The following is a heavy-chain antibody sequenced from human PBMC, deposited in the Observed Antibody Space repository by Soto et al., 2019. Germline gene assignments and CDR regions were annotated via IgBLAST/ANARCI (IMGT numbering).Heavy chain of an antibody. J-gene: IGHJ4*02. CDR1: GYTFTSYY. CDR3: ARGAHIVVVTAIRALGY. Sequence: ASVKVSCKASGYTFTSYYMHWVRQAPGQRLEWMGIINPSGGSTSYAQKFQGRVTMTRDTSTSTVYMELSSLRSEDTAVYYCARGAHIVVVTAIRALGYWGQGTLVTVSS. V-gene: IGHV1-46*01. CDR2: INPSGGST. D-gene: IGHD2-21*02.